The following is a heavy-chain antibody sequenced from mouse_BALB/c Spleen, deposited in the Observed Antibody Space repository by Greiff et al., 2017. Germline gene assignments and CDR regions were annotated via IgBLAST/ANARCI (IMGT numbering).Heavy chain of an antibody. V-gene: IGHV1S135*01. J-gene: IGHJ1*01. D-gene: IGHD4-1*01. CDR2: IDPFNGGT. Sequence: EVQLQQSGPELMKPGASVKISCKASGYSFTSYYMHWVKQSHGKSLEWIGYIDPFNGGTSYNQKFKGKATLTVDKSSSTAYMHLSSLTSEDSAVYYCARSGGYFDVWGAGTTVTVSS. CDR1: GYSFTSYY. CDR3: ARSGGYFDV.